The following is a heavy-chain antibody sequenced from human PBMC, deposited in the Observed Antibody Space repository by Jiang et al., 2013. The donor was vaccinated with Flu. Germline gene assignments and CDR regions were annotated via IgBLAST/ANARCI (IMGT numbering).Heavy chain of an antibody. CDR3: ATFSVGDDAFDI. D-gene: IGHD3-10*01. J-gene: IGHJ3*02. V-gene: IGHV1-69*04. CDR2: IIPILAVA. Sequence: GAEVKKPGSSVKVSCKASGGTFSTSAISWVRQAPGQGLEWMGRIIPILAVANYAQKFQGRVTITADKSTSTAYMELSSLRSEDTAVYYCATFSVGDDAFDIWGQGTMVTVSS. CDR1: GGTFSTSA.